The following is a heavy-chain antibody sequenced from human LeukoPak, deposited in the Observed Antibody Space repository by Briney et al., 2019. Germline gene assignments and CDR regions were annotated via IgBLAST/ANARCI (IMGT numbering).Heavy chain of an antibody. Sequence: GGSLRLSCAASGFTFSSYAMSWVRQAPGKGLEWVSAISGSGGSTHYADSVKGRFTISRDNSKNTLYLQMNSLRAEDTAVYYCAKDDPYCSSTSCYGSFDYWGQGTLVTVSS. V-gene: IGHV3-23*01. CDR3: AKDDPYCSSTSCYGSFDY. J-gene: IGHJ4*02. CDR2: ISGSGGST. CDR1: GFTFSSYA. D-gene: IGHD2-2*01.